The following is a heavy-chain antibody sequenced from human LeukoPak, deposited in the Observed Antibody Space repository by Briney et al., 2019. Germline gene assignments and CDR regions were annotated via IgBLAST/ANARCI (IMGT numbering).Heavy chain of an antibody. V-gene: IGHV4-59*01. CDR3: ARQHGYYYFDY. CDR1: GGSISSYY. Sequence: SETLSLTCTVSGGSISSYYWSWIRQPPGKGLEWIGYIYYSGSTNYNPSLKSRVTISVDTSKNQFSLKLSSVTAADTAVYYCARQHGYYYFDYWGQGTLVTVSS. J-gene: IGHJ4*02. CDR2: IYYSGST. D-gene: IGHD3-22*01.